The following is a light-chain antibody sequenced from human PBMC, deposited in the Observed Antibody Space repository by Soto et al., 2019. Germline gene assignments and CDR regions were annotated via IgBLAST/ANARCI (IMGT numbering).Light chain of an antibody. J-gene: IGKJ5*01. Sequence: VYTQSPGTLSLSPGERATLSCRASQSIGSSYLAWYQQKPGQAPRLLIYGASSRATGIPDRFSGGGSGTDFSLTISRLDPEDFAVYYCQQYSSSPITFGQGTRLEIK. V-gene: IGKV3-20*01. CDR1: QSIGSSY. CDR2: GAS. CDR3: QQYSSSPIT.